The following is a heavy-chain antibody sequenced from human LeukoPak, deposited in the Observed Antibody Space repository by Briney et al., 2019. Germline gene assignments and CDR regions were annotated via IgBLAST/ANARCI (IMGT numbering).Heavy chain of an antibody. CDR1: GGSFSSYS. J-gene: IGHJ2*01. CDR3: ARGYYPPRWYFDL. Sequence: SETLSLACALYGGSFSSYSWSWTWIRQTPEQRLEWIGEIIEKGNANYNPSLKSRVTIDLDTSKNQFSLKLTSMTAADTAMYYCARGYYPPRWYFDLWGRGTLVTVSS. V-gene: IGHV4-34*01. CDR2: IIEKGNA. D-gene: IGHD3-10*01.